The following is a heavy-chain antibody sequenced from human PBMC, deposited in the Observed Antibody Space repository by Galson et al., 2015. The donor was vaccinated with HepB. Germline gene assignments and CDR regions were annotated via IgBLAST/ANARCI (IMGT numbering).Heavy chain of an antibody. Sequence: SLRLSCAASGFTFSSYAMHWVRQAPGKGLEWVAVISYDGSNKYYADSVKGRFTISRDNSKNTLYLQMNSLRAEDTAVYYCARVDGPDTAMVGMFDYWGQGTLVTVSS. J-gene: IGHJ4*02. D-gene: IGHD5-18*01. CDR2: ISYDGSNK. CDR3: ARVDGPDTAMVGMFDY. CDR1: GFTFSSYA. V-gene: IGHV3-30*04.